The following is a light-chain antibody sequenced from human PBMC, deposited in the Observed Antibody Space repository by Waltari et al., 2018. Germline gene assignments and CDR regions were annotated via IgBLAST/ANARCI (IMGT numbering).Light chain of an antibody. Sequence: QSALTQPASVSGSPGQSINISCPGTSSDVGSYSLVSWYQQHPGKAPKIMIYEVTQRPSGVSNRFSGSKSGNTASLTISGLQAEDEADYYCCSYAGRVVFGGGTKLTVL. CDR2: EVT. CDR3: CSYAGRVV. J-gene: IGLJ2*01. CDR1: SSDVGSYSL. V-gene: IGLV2-23*02.